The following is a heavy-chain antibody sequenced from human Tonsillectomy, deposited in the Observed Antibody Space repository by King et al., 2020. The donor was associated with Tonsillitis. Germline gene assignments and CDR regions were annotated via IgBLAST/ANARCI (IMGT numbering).Heavy chain of an antibody. CDR1: GGSIRSYY. V-gene: IGHV4-59*01. CDR3: ARHIGASRAFDI. Sequence: QLQESGPGLVKPSETLSLTCTVSGGSIRSYYWSWIRQPPGKGLEWIGDFYYCWSTNYNPSLKSRVTISVDTSKNQFSLKLTSVTAADTAVYYCARHIGASRAFDIWGQGTMVTVSS. J-gene: IGHJ3*02. CDR2: FYYCWST. D-gene: IGHD3-3*01.